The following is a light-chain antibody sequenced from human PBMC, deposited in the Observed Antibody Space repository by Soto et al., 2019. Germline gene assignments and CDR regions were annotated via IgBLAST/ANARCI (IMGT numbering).Light chain of an antibody. V-gene: IGKV1-39*01. CDR1: QGIKSY. CDR3: QQSYSTPPLT. CDR2: GAS. J-gene: IGKJ4*01. Sequence: PSSLSASVGDTVTITCRASQGIKSYLYWYQQKPGKAPKLLISGASSLQSGVPSRFSGSGSGTDFTLTISSLQPEDYATYYCQQSYSTPPLTFGGGTKVDIK.